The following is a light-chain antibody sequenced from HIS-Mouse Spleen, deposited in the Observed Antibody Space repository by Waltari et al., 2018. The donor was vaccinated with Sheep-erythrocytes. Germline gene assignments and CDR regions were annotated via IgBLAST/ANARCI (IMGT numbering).Light chain of an antibody. J-gene: IGLJ3*02. Sequence: QSALTHPPSAPGPPGRSFPFPCPGTTSTVGGFNYVSWYQQHPGKAPKPMIYEVSKRPSGVPDRFSGSKSGNTASLTVSGLQAEDEADYYCSSYAGSNNWVFGGGTKLTVL. CDR1: TSTVGGFNY. V-gene: IGLV2-8*01. CDR2: EVS. CDR3: SSYAGSNNWV.